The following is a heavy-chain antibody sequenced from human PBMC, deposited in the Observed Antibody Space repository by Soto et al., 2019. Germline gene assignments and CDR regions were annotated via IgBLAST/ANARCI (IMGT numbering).Heavy chain of an antibody. CDR1: GYTFTSYY. CDR2: INPSGGST. CDR3: ARDKVMGSSQGSWFDP. V-gene: IGHV1-46*01. D-gene: IGHD6-13*01. J-gene: IGHJ5*02. Sequence: QVQLVQSGAEVKKPGASVKVSCKASGYTFTSYYMHWVRQAPGQGLEWMGIINPSGGSTSYAQKFQGRVTMTRDTSTSTVYMELSSLRSEDTAVYYCARDKVMGSSQGSWFDPWGQGTLVTVSS.